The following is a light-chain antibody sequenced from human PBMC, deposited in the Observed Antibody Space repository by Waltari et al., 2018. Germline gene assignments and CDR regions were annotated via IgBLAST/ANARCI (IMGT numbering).Light chain of an antibody. Sequence: SSELTQDPAVSLALGQTVRITCQGDSLRSSYASWYQQKPGQAPVLGIYGKNNRPSGIPDRFSGSSSGNTASLTITGAQAEDEADYYCNSRDSSGNHYVFGTGTKVTVL. CDR3: NSRDSSGNHYV. CDR2: GKN. V-gene: IGLV3-19*01. J-gene: IGLJ1*01. CDR1: SLRSSY.